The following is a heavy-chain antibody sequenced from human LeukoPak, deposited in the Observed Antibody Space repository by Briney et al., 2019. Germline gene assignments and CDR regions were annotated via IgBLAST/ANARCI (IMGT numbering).Heavy chain of an antibody. V-gene: IGHV1-2*02. J-gene: IGHJ4*02. CDR2: INPNSGGT. CDR1: GYTFTGYY. D-gene: IGHD3-10*01. CDR3: ARDREQGPLALRGLDY. Sequence: ASVTVSCKASGYTFTGYYMHWVRQAPGQGLEWMGWINPNSGGTNYAQKFQGRVTMTRDTSISTAYMELSRLRSDDTAVYYCARDREQGPLALRGLDYWGQGTLVTVSS.